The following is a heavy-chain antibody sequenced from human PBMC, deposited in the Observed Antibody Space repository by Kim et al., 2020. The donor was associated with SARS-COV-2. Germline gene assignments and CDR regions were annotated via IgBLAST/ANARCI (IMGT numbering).Heavy chain of an antibody. J-gene: IGHJ6*02. CDR3: ARDPPAARRGRKSYYYYGMDV. D-gene: IGHD2-2*01. CDR2: ISSSGSTI. V-gene: IGHV3-48*03. Sequence: GGSLRLSCAASGFTFSSYEMNWVRQAPGKGLEWVSYISSSGSTIYYADSVKGRFTISRDNAKNSLYLQMNSLRAEDTAVYYCARDPPAARRGRKSYYYYGMDVWGLGTTVTVSS. CDR1: GFTFSSYE.